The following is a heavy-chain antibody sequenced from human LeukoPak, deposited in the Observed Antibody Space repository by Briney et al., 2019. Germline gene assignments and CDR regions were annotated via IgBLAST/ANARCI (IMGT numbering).Heavy chain of an antibody. CDR1: GDSVSIKNGA. Sequence: SPTHSLSFVVSGDSVSIKNGAWSWVRQPPSRGIEWLGSTYYRFKGYNDYEASLEGRLTISQDTSKNKYSLHLNSVTPDDTAVYYGARNFETTGWHTFWGQGTLVTVSS. CDR2: TYYRFKGYN. V-gene: IGHV6-1*01. D-gene: IGHD6-19*01. J-gene: IGHJ4*02. CDR3: ARNFETTGWHTF.